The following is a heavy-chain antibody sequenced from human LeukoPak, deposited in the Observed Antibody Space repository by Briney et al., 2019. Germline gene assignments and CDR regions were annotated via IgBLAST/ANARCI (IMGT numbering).Heavy chain of an antibody. CDR2: ISGYNGHT. V-gene: IGHV1-18*01. CDR3: ARYSSGWYTSHSHFDY. J-gene: IGHJ4*02. Sequence: ASVKVSCKASGYTFTSYGISWVRQAPGQGLEWMGWISGYNGHTNYAQKLQGRVTMTTDTSTSTAYMELRRLRSDDTAVYYCARYSSGWYTSHSHFDYWGQGTLVTVSS. CDR1: GYTFTSYG. D-gene: IGHD6-19*01.